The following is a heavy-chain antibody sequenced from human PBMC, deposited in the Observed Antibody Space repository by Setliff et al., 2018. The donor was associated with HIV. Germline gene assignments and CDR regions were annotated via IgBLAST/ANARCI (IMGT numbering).Heavy chain of an antibody. CDR1: GGSMSSYY. J-gene: IGHJ4*02. CDR2: IYYTGST. Sequence: SETLSLTCTVSGGSMSSYYWSWIRQPPGKGLEWIGSIYYTGSTDYNPSLMSRVTISLDTPKNQFSLKLNSVIAADTAVYYCARNRVPSSLWGQGTLVTVFS. CDR3: ARNRVPSSL. D-gene: IGHD3-10*01. V-gene: IGHV4-59*01.